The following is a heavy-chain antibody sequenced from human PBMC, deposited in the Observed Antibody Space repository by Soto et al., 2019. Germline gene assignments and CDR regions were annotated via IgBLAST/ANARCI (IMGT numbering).Heavy chain of an antibody. CDR3: SGCSGGACHQNYGMDV. D-gene: IGHD2-15*01. Sequence: EVHLVESGGGLVKPGGSLRLSCAVSGFTFSSCTMNWVRQAPGKGLEWVSSISPSTSHIYYADSVKGRFTISRDNAKNSLLLQMNGLRADDTAVYYCSGCSGGACHQNYGMDVWGQGTTVTVSS. V-gene: IGHV3-21*04. CDR1: GFTFSSCT. CDR2: ISPSTSHI. J-gene: IGHJ6*02.